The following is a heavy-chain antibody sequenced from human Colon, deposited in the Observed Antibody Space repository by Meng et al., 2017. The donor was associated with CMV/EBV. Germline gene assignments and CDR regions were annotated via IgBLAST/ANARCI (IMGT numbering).Heavy chain of an antibody. V-gene: IGHV4-34*01. J-gene: IGHJ4*02. D-gene: IGHD2-2*01. CDR3: ARGPEVIVVVPPTD. CDR1: GGSFSGYY. Sequence: SETLSLTCAVYGGSFSGYYWTWIRQPPGKGLEWIGEIIHGGTTNYNPSLKSRVTISVDTSRNQVSLKLRSVTAADTAVYYCARGPEVIVVVPPTDWGQGTLVTVSS. CDR2: IIHGGTT.